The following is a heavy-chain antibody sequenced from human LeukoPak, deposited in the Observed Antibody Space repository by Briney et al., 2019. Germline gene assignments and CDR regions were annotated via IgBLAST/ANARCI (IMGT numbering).Heavy chain of an antibody. Sequence: GASVKVSCKASGYTFTGYYMHWVRQAPGQGLEWMGWINPNSGGTNYAQKFQGRVTMTEDTSTDTAYMELSSLRSEDTAVYYCAMSKRIQLWFSYDDYFDYWGQGTLVTVSS. J-gene: IGHJ4*02. CDR3: AMSKRIQLWFSYDDYFDY. V-gene: IGHV1-2*02. CDR1: GYTFTGYY. D-gene: IGHD5-18*01. CDR2: INPNSGGT.